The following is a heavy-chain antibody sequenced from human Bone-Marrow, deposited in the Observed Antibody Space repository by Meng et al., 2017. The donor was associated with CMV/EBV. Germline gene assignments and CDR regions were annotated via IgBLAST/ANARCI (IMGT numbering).Heavy chain of an antibody. Sequence: GSLRLSCTVSGGSISSYYWNWIRQPPGKGLEWLASVYYSGTTNYNPSLKSRLTISVDTSKSQFPLKLNSVTAADTAVYYCARDLNRAYSYYGMDVWGQGTTVTVSS. CDR1: GGSISSYY. CDR2: VYYSGTT. D-gene: IGHD1-14*01. J-gene: IGHJ6*02. CDR3: ARDLNRAYSYYGMDV. V-gene: IGHV4-59*01.